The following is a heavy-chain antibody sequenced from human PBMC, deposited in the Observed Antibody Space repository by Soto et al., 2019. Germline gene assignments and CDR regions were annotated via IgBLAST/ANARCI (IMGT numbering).Heavy chain of an antibody. Sequence: QLQLQESGPGLVKPSETLSLTCSVSGDSISSNIYYWGWIRQPPGKGLEWIATVHYSGSTYYTPSLKSRVTISADTSNNQFSLRLNSVTAADTAVYYCARQHYYDSSGYYTWNWGQGTLVTVSS. CDR3: ARQHYYDSSGYYTWN. CDR2: VHYSGST. CDR1: GDSISSNIYY. D-gene: IGHD3-22*01. V-gene: IGHV4-39*01. J-gene: IGHJ4*02.